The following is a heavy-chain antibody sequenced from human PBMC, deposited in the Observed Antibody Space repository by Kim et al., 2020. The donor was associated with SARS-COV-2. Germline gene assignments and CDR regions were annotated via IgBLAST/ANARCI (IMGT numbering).Heavy chain of an antibody. D-gene: IGHD3-3*01. J-gene: IGHJ4*02. CDR1: GFAFTSFA. CDR2: IYSSTST. Sequence: GGSLRLSCVASGFAFTSFAMSWVRQSPGKGLEWVSVIYSSTSTYYADSVEGRFTISRDHSKNTVYLQMNSLRGEDTAVYYCARGRSGSPYYFEYWGQGTLVAVSS. V-gene: IGHV3-23*03. CDR3: ARGRSGSPYYFEY.